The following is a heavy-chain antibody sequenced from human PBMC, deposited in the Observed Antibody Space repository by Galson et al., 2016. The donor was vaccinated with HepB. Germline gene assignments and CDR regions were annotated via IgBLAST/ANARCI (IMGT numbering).Heavy chain of an antibody. CDR1: NASMTSYV. CDR2: IFHDGGF. V-gene: IGHV4-59*12. D-gene: IGHD6-13*01. Sequence: LTCTVSNASMTSYVWNWVRQPPGRGLEWIGYIFHDGGFAYNPSLRSRVTISLDTSKNVFSLRVTSLTAADTAVYYCARDGGIPAASTWFDPWGQGTLVTVSS. CDR3: ARDGGIPAASTWFDP. J-gene: IGHJ5*02.